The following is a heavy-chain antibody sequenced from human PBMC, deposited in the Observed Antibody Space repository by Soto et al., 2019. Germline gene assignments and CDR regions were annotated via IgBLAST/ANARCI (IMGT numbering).Heavy chain of an antibody. J-gene: IGHJ4*02. CDR3: AKSYESSGFYWADFDY. D-gene: IGHD3-22*01. Sequence: GGSLRLSCAASGFTFSNYAMSWVRQAPGKGLEWISAIGGSGGRTYYAESVKGRFTISRDSSRNTLYLQMNSLRAEDTAVYYCAKSYESSGFYWADFDYWGQGTLVTVSS. CDR2: IGGSGGRT. V-gene: IGHV3-23*01. CDR1: GFTFSNYA.